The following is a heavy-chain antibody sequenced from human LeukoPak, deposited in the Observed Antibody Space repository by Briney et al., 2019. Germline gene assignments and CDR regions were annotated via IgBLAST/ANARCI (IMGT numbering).Heavy chain of an antibody. V-gene: IGHV4-31*03. CDR2: IYYSGST. Sequence: SQTLSLTCTVSGGSISSGGYYWSWIRQHPGKGLEWIGYIYYSGSTYYNPSLKSRVTISVDTSKNQFSLKPSSVTAADTAVYYCAREPVVVVAATYYYGMDVWGQGTTVTVSS. D-gene: IGHD2-15*01. J-gene: IGHJ6*02. CDR3: AREPVVVVAATYYYGMDV. CDR1: GGSISSGGYY.